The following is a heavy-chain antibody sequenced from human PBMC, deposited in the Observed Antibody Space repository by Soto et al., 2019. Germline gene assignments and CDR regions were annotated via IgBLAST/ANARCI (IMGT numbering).Heavy chain of an antibody. CDR2: IYYSGTT. D-gene: IGHD6-19*01. CDR3: ARQVAVADPFDY. CDR1: GGSISSYY. V-gene: IGHV4-59*08. J-gene: IGHJ4*02. Sequence: QVQLQESGPGLAKPSETLSLTCTISGGSISSYYWSWIRQPPGKRLEWIGYIYYSGTTNYNPSLKSRVTISVDTSKNQFSLNLNSVSAADTAVYYCARQVAVADPFDYWGQGTLVTVSS.